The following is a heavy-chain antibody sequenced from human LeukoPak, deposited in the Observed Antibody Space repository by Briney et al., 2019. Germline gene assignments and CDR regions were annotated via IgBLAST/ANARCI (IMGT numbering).Heavy chain of an antibody. Sequence: GGSPKLSCATSGFIFSSYGMHWVRQAPGKGLEWVAFIQHDGSNKNYADSVKGRFTISRDNSKNTLYLQMNGLRTEDTAVYYCTKDRTYSGYTYGVSDYWGQGTLVTVSS. CDR3: TKDRTYSGYTYGVSDY. J-gene: IGHJ4*02. CDR2: IQHDGSNK. D-gene: IGHD5-24*01. CDR1: GFIFSSYG. V-gene: IGHV3-30*02.